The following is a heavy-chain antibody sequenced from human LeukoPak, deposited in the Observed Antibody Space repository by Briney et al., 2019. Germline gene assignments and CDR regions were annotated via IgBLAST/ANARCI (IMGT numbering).Heavy chain of an antibody. Sequence: PGGSLRLSCAAPGFTFSSYGMHCVRQAPGNGLEWVSVIWYDENNLVYADSVKGRFTISRDNSKNTLYLQMNSLRAEDTAVYYCAKDGGSSSPFYFDYWGQGTLVTVSS. V-gene: IGHV3-33*06. CDR2: IWYDENNL. CDR3: AKDGGSSSPFYFDY. J-gene: IGHJ4*02. D-gene: IGHD6-6*01. CDR1: GFTFSSYG.